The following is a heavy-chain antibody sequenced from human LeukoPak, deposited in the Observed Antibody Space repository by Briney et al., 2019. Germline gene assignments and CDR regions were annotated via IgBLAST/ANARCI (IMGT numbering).Heavy chain of an antibody. V-gene: IGHV4-34*01. CDR3: ARGPYYYGSGSYYNPTYYYYYMDV. CDR1: GFTFSDYY. J-gene: IGHJ6*03. Sequence: LRLSCAASGFTFSDYYMSWIRQPPGKGLEWIGEINHSGSTNYNPSLKSRVTISVDTSKNQFSLKLSSVTAADTAVYYCARGPYYYGSGSYYNPTYYYYYMDVWGKGTTVTVSS. CDR2: INHSGST. D-gene: IGHD3-10*01.